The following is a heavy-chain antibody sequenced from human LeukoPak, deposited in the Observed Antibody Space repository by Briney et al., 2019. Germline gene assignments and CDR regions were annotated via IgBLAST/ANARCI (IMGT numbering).Heavy chain of an antibody. J-gene: IGHJ4*02. V-gene: IGHV1-69*04. D-gene: IGHD6-13*01. CDR2: IIPILGIA. CDR3: ARDLGKGRAAAVGY. Sequence: SVKVSCKASGYTFTSYDINWVRQATGQGLEWMGRIIPILGIANYAQKFQGRVTITADKSTSTAYMELSSLRSEDTAVYYCARDLGKGRAAAVGYWGQGTLVTVSS. CDR1: GYTFTSYD.